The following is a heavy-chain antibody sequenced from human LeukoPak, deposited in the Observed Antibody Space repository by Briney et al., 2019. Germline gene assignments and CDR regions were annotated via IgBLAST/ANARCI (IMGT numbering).Heavy chain of an antibody. J-gene: IGHJ4*02. D-gene: IGHD6-13*01. CDR2: ISGSGGST. CDR3: AKDPVAAAGPIYFDY. CDR1: GVTFSSYA. V-gene: IGHV3-23*01. Sequence: GGSLRLSCAASGVTFSSYAMSWVRQAPGKGLEWVSAISGSGGSTYYADSVKGRFTISRDNSKNTLYLQMNSLRAEDTAVYYCAKDPVAAAGPIYFDYWGQGTLVTVSS.